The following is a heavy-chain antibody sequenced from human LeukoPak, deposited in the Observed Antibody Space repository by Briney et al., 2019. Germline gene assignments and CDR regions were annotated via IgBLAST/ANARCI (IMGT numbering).Heavy chain of an antibody. Sequence: SETLSLTCAVYGGSFSGYYWSWIRQPPGKGLEWIGEINHSGSTNYNPSLKSRVTIPVDTSKNQFSLKLSSVTAADTAVYYCARKRYGSGSYYFDYWGQGTLVTVSS. D-gene: IGHD3-10*01. J-gene: IGHJ4*02. CDR3: ARKRYGSGSYYFDY. CDR1: GGSFSGYY. V-gene: IGHV4-34*01. CDR2: INHSGST.